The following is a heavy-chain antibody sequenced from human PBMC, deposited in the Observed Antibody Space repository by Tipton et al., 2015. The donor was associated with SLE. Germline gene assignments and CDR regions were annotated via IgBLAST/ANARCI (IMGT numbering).Heavy chain of an antibody. J-gene: IGHJ4*02. CDR3: ARDLYSSSPRGSFDY. Sequence: SGFTFSNYWMHWVRQAPGKGLVWVSRINGDGSITSYADSVKDRFTISRDNAKNTLYLQMNSLRAEATAVYYCARDLYSSSPRGSFDYWGQGTLVTVSS. D-gene: IGHD6-13*01. CDR2: INGDGSIT. V-gene: IGHV3-74*01. CDR1: GFTFSNYW.